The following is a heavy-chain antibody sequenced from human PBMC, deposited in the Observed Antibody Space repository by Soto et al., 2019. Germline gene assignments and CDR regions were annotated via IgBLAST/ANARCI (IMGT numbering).Heavy chain of an antibody. CDR1: GGSISSYY. Sequence: QVQLQESGPGLVKPSETLSLTCTVSGGSISSYYWSWIRQPPGKGLEWIGYIYYRGSTNYNPYLKSRVTISVDTSKNQFSLKLSSVTAADTAMYYCARFNWYYDLWGRGTLVTVSS. J-gene: IGHJ2*01. CDR2: IYYRGST. V-gene: IGHV4-59*01. CDR3: ARFNWYYDL.